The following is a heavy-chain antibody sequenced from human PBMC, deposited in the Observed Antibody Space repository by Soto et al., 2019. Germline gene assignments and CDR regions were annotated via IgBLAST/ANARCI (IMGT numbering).Heavy chain of an antibody. D-gene: IGHD2-21*01. CDR3: ARDSGGGADY. Sequence: QVQLQGSGPGLVKPSGTLSLTCAVSGGSISSSNWWSWVRQPPGKGLEWIGEIYHTGSTTYNPSLNSRVTISVDKSKNQFSLELSSVTAADTAVYSCARDSGGGADYWGQGTLVTVSS. CDR1: GGSISSSNW. V-gene: IGHV4-4*02. CDR2: IYHTGST. J-gene: IGHJ4*02.